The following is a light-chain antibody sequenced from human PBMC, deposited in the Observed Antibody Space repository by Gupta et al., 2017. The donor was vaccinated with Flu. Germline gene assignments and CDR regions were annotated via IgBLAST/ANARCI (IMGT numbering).Light chain of an antibody. CDR3: AAWADSLSSSV. CDR1: NIGSNY. Sequence: NIGSNYVHWYQQPPGTAPKLLISRSNQRPSGVPDRFSGSKSGTSASLAISRLRSEAEADYYCAAWADSLSSSVFG. J-gene: IGLJ1*01. V-gene: IGLV1-47*01. CDR2: RSN.